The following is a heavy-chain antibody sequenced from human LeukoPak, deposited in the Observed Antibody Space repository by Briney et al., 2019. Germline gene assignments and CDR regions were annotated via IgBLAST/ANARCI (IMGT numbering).Heavy chain of an antibody. CDR3: ARLADQSFYY. CDR2: INPSDGGT. Sequence: ASVKVSCKVSGYTLTELSMHWVRQAPGQGLEWMGIINPSDGGTGYAQKFQGRVTMTRDTSTSTVYMELSSLRSEDTAVYYCARLADQSFYYWGQGTLVTVSS. D-gene: IGHD6-19*01. CDR1: GYTLTELS. V-gene: IGHV1-46*01. J-gene: IGHJ4*02.